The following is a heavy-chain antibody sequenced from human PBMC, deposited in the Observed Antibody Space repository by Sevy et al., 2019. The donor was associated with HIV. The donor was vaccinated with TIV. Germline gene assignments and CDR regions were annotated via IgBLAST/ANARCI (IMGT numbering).Heavy chain of an antibody. V-gene: IGHV3-23*01. CDR2: ISGSGGST. CDR3: AKDQRGVAAHFDY. D-gene: IGHD2-15*01. Sequence: GESLKISCAASGFTFSSYAMSWVRQAPGKGLEWVSAISGSGGSTYYADSVKGRFTISRDTSKNTLYLQMNSLRAEDTAVYYCAKDQRGVAAHFDYWGQGTLVTVSS. J-gene: IGHJ4*02. CDR1: GFTFSSYA.